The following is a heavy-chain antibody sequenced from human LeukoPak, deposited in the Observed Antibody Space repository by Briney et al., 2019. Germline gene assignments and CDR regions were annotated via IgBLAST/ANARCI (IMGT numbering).Heavy chain of an antibody. CDR1: GFTFSSYG. J-gene: IGHJ4*02. CDR2: ISYDGSNK. Sequence: GKSLRLSCAASGFTFSSYGMHWVRQAPGKGLEWVAVISYDGSNKYYADSVKGRFTISRDNSKNTLYLQMNSLRAEDTAVYYCARGDYYDRRFDNWGQGTLVTVSS. CDR3: ARGDYYDRRFDN. D-gene: IGHD3-22*01. V-gene: IGHV3-30*03.